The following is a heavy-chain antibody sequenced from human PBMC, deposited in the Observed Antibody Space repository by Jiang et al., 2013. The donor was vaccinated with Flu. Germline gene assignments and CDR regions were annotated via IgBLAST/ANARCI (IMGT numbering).Heavy chain of an antibody. V-gene: IGHV2-5*08. CDR1: GFSLSTSGMC. Sequence: KPTQTLTLTCTFSGFSLSTSGMCVSWIRQPPGKALEWLALIDWDNDKRYSPSLERRLTITKDTSRNQVVLTMTDMDPADTATYYCAHSSEYGGIWPFD. CDR3: AHSSEYGGIWPFD. CDR2: IDWDNDK. D-gene: IGHD4/OR15-4a*01. J-gene: IGHJ4*01.